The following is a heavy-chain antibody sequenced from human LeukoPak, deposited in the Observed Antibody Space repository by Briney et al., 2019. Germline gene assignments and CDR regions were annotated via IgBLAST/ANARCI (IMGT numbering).Heavy chain of an antibody. CDR3: ARDSTGASHFDY. CDR1: GDSVSSNTAA. D-gene: IGHD2-8*02. CDR2: TYYRSKWYN. V-gene: IGHV6-1*01. Sequence: SQTLSPTCAISGDSVSSNTAAWNWIRQSPSRGLVWLGRTYYRSKWYNDYALSVSSRITINPDTSKNQVSLHLNSVTPDDTALYYCARDSTGASHFDYWGQGTLVTVSS. J-gene: IGHJ4*02.